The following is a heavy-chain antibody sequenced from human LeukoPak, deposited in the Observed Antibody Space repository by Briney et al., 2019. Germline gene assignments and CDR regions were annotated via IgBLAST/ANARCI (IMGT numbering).Heavy chain of an antibody. V-gene: IGHV3-53*05. CDR2: IYSGGST. CDR3: ARGSSPSSGPPNFDY. Sequence: GGSLRLSCAASGFTVSSNYMSWVRQAPGKGLEWVSVIYSGGSTYYADSVKGRFTISRDNSKNTLYLQMNSLRAKDTAVYYCARGSSPSSGPPNFDYWGQGTLVTVSS. D-gene: IGHD6-19*01. CDR1: GFTVSSNY. J-gene: IGHJ4*02.